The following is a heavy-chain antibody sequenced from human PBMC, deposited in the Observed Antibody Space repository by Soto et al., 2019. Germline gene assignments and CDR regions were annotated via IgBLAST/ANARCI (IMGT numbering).Heavy chain of an antibody. Sequence: EVQLVESGGGLVQPGGSLRLSCAAPGFTFSSYWMHWVRQAPGKGLVWVSRINGDGSSTSYADSVKGRFTISRDNAKNTLYLQMNSLRAEDTAVYYCARDDLTGTTSLDYWGQGTLVTVSS. J-gene: IGHJ4*02. CDR1: GFTFSSYW. V-gene: IGHV3-74*01. CDR2: INGDGSST. D-gene: IGHD1-20*01. CDR3: ARDDLTGTTSLDY.